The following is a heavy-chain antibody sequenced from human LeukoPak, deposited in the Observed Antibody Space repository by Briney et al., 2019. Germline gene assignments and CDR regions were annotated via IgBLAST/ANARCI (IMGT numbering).Heavy chain of an antibody. CDR1: GYTSTSYA. Sequence: ASVKVSCKASGYTSTSYAMNWVRQAPGQGLEWMGWINTNTGNPTYAQGFTGRFVFSLDTSVSTAYLQISSLKAEDTAVYYCAREVSDYGDSHFDYWGQGTLVTVSS. CDR3: AREVSDYGDSHFDY. D-gene: IGHD4-17*01. V-gene: IGHV7-4-1*02. CDR2: INTNTGNP. J-gene: IGHJ4*02.